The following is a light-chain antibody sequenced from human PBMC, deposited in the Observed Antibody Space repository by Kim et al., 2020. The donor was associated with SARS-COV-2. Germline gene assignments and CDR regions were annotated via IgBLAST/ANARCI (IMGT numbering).Light chain of an antibody. CDR2: GAS. V-gene: IGKV3-15*01. CDR1: QSVSTN. J-gene: IGKJ1*01. Sequence: SPGERATLSCRASQSVSTNLAWYQQKPGRAPRLLIYGASTRATGVPDRFSGSGSGTEFTLTINSLQSEDFGVYYCQQSDNRPPWTFGHGTKVDIK. CDR3: QQSDNRPPWT.